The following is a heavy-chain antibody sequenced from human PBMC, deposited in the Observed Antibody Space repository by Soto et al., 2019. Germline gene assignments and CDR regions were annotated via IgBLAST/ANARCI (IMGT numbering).Heavy chain of an antibody. J-gene: IGHJ4*02. D-gene: IGHD3-22*01. CDR2: IIPIFGTA. V-gene: IGHV1-69*12. Sequence: QVQLVQSGAEVKKPGSSVKVSCKASGGTFSSYAISWVRQAPGQGLEWMGGIIPIFGTADYAQKFQGRITITADESTSTVYMELNSLRSEDTAVYYCASNYYYDSSGYYYIYFDYWGQGTLVTVSS. CDR3: ASNYYYDSSGYYYIYFDY. CDR1: GGTFSSYA.